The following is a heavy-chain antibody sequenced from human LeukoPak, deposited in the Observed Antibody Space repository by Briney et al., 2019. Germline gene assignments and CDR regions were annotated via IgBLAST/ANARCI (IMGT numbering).Heavy chain of an antibody. V-gene: IGHV3-15*01. CDR2: IKSKTDGETT. CDR3: TTVYSDSGGFYFNYCDY. Sequence: GGSLRLSCAASGFTFSNAWMSWVRQAPGKGLEWVGRIKSKTDGETTDYAAPVKGRFTISRDDSKNTLYLQMNSLKTEDTAVYYCTTVYSDSGGFYFNYCDYWGQGTLVTVST. J-gene: IGHJ4*02. CDR1: GFTFSNAW. D-gene: IGHD3-22*01.